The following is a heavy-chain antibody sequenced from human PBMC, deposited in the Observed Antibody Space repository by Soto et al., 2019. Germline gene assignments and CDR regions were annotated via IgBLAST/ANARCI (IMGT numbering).Heavy chain of an antibody. V-gene: IGHV4-31*03. CDR2: IFYSGST. Sequence: TLSLTCSVSGVSLTSGTYYWSWIRQHPGKGLEWIGYIFYSGSTDYNPSLKSRVNISVDTSKNQFSLKLSSVTAADTAVYYSASTDDFFDYWGQGTLVTVS. CDR1: GVSLTSGTYY. CDR3: ASTDDFFDY. J-gene: IGHJ4*02.